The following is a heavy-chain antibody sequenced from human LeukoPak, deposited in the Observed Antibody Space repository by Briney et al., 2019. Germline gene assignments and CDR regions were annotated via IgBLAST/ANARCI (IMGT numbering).Heavy chain of an antibody. CDR2: INPNSGGI. Sequence: ASVKVSCKASGYTFTGYYMHWVRQAPGQGLEWMGWINPNSGGINYAQKFQGRVTMTRDTSISTAYMELSRLRSDDTAVYYCARVGDCSGGSCYYYYGMDVWGQGTTVTVSS. J-gene: IGHJ6*02. CDR3: ARVGDCSGGSCYYYYGMDV. D-gene: IGHD2-15*01. CDR1: GYTFTGYY. V-gene: IGHV1-2*02.